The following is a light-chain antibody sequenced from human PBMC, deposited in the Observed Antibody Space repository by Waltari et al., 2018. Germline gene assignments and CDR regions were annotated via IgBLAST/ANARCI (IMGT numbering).Light chain of an antibody. CDR2: GAS. V-gene: IGKV3-15*01. CDR3: QQYNNWPLT. J-gene: IGKJ4*01. Sequence: EIVMTQSPATLSVSPGERATLSCRASQSVTINLAWYQQKPGQAPRLLIYGASTRATGIPARFSGSGSGTEFTLTISSLQSEDFAFYYCQQYNNWPLTFGGGTKVEIK. CDR1: QSVTIN.